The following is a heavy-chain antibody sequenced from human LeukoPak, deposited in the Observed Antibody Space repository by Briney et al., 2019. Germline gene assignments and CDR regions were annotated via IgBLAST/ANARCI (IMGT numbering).Heavy chain of an antibody. CDR2: MSGNGGTT. CDR3: ARRDYYDSSGYSPLFDY. J-gene: IGHJ4*02. D-gene: IGHD3-22*01. V-gene: IGHV3-23*01. CDR1: GFTFSGYG. Sequence: GGSLRLSCAASGFTFSGYGMHWVRQAPGKGLEWVSGMSGNGGTTYYADSVKGRFTISRDNSKNTLYLQMNNLRAEDTAVYYCARRDYYDSSGYSPLFDYRGQGTLVTVSS.